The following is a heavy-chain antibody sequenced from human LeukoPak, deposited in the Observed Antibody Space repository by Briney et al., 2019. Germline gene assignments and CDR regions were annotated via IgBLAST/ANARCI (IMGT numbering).Heavy chain of an antibody. CDR3: ARAGYGDPHFDF. CDR1: GFTFSNYG. D-gene: IGHD4-17*01. CDR2: IWYDGSNK. V-gene: IGHV3-33*01. J-gene: IGHJ4*02. Sequence: AGGSLRRSCAASGFTFSNYGMHWVRQAPGKGLEWVAAIWYDGSNKYYGDSVKGRFTISRDNSKNTLYLQMNSLRAEDTAAYYCARAGYGDPHFDFWDQGTLVTVSS.